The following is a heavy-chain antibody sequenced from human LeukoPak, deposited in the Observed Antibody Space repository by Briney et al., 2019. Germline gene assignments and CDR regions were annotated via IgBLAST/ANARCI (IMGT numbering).Heavy chain of an antibody. CDR1: GFTVSSNY. J-gene: IGHJ5*02. D-gene: IGHD3-16*01. Sequence: GGSLRLSCAASGFTVSSNYMSWVRQAPGKGLEWVSAISGSGTDTYYADSVKGRFTISRDNSKNTLYLQMNSLRAEDTAVYYCAKGGLTPDNWFDPWGQGTLVTVSS. CDR3: AKGGLTPDNWFDP. CDR2: ISGSGTDT. V-gene: IGHV3-23*01.